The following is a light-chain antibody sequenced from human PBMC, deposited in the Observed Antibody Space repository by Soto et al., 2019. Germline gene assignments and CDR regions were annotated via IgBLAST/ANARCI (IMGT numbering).Light chain of an antibody. Sequence: EIVLTQSPGTLSLFPGERATLSCRASQTFSSSYLAWYQQKPGQAPRLIIYGASSRANGIPDRFSGSGSGTDFTLTLRSLEPEDFAFYYCQQRSNWLPITFGQGTRLEIK. CDR1: QTFSSSY. J-gene: IGKJ5*01. CDR2: GAS. CDR3: QQRSNWLPIT. V-gene: IGKV3D-20*02.